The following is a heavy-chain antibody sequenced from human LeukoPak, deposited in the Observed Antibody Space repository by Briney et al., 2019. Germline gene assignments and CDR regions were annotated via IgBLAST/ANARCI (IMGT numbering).Heavy chain of an antibody. CDR1: GGTFSSYA. CDR3: ARGRSRFEGFVSCWYLDF. Sequence: ASVKVSCKASGGTFSSYAISWVRQAPGQGLEWMGGIIPIFGTANYAQKFQGRVTITADESTSTAYMELSSLRSDDTAMYYCARGRSRFEGFVSCWYLDFWGQGILVAVSS. CDR2: IIPIFGTA. V-gene: IGHV1-69*13. D-gene: IGHD6-19*01. J-gene: IGHJ4*02.